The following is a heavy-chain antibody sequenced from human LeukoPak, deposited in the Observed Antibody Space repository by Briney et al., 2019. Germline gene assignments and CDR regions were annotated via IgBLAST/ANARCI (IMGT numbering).Heavy chain of an antibody. Sequence: GGSLRLSCAASGFTVSSNYMSWVRQAPGKGLEWVAAISNGKTYYADSVRGRFAISRDDSTNTVYLHMNSLRDEDTALYHCVREAGYCAPVCVKTNWFDPWGQGTLVTVSS. J-gene: IGHJ5*02. D-gene: IGHD2-15*01. V-gene: IGHV3-53*01. CDR2: ISNGKT. CDR1: GFTVSSNY. CDR3: VREAGYCAPVCVKTNWFDP.